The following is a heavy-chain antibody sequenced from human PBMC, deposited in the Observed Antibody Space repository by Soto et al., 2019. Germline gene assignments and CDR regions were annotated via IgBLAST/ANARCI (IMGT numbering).Heavy chain of an antibody. CDR2: IYYSGST. CDR3: ASSHLASPFDP. Sequence: SETLSLTCTVSGGSISSSSYYWGWIRQPPGKGLEWIGSIYYSGSTYYNPSLKSRVTISVDTSKNQFSLKLSSVTTADTAVYYCASSHLASPFDPWGQGTLVTVSS. J-gene: IGHJ5*02. V-gene: IGHV4-39*01. CDR1: GGSISSSSYY.